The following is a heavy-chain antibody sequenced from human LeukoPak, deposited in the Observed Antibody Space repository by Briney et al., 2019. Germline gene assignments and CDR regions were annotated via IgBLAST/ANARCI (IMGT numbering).Heavy chain of an antibody. J-gene: IGHJ4*02. CDR1: GNIFTSYY. D-gene: IGHD6-13*01. V-gene: IGHV1-46*01. CDR3: ARVREADGQQQLVPLNY. Sequence: ASVKVSCKASGNIFTSYYMHWVRQAPGQGLEWMGIINPSGGSTSYAQKFQGRVTMTRDTSTSTVYMELSSLRSEDTAVYYCARVREADGQQQLVPLNYWGQGTLVTVSS. CDR2: INPSGGST.